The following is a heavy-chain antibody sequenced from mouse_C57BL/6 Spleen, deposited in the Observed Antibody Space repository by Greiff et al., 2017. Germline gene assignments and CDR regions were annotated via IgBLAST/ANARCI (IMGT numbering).Heavy chain of an antibody. Sequence: EVQLQQSVAELVRPGASVKLSCTASGFNITNSYMHWVKQRPEQGLEWIGRIAPANGNTKYAQKFQGKATITADKSSTPAYLQLLSLTSEDTAVEYCARELHVNYYGSSFEGWGKGTLVTVSA. CDR3: ARELHVNYYGSSFEG. CDR1: GFNITNSY. V-gene: IGHV14-3*01. J-gene: IGHJ3*01. D-gene: IGHD1-1*01. CDR2: IAPANGNT.